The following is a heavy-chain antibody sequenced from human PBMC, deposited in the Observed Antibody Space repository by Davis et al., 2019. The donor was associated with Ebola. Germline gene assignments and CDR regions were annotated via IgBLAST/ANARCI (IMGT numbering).Heavy chain of an antibody. CDR2: INHSGST. D-gene: IGHD2-8*02. CDR1: GGSISSYY. Sequence: MPSETLSLTCTVSGGSISSYYWSWIRQPPGKGLEWIGEINHSGSTNYNPSLKSRVTISVDTSKNQFSLKLSSVTAADTAVYYCARLRIYCTGGVCYYYYGMDVWGQGTTVTVSS. J-gene: IGHJ6*02. V-gene: IGHV4-34*01. CDR3: ARLRIYCTGGVCYYYYGMDV.